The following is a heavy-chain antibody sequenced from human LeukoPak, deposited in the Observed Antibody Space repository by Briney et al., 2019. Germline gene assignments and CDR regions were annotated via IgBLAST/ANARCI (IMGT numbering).Heavy chain of an antibody. J-gene: IGHJ5*02. CDR1: GGSISSYY. CDR3: ARHLIRRVIIWFDP. CDR2: IYYSGST. V-gene: IGHV4-59*08. Sequence: SETLSLTCTVSGGSISSYYWSWIRQPPGKGLEWIGYIYYSGSTNYNPSLKSRVTISVDTSKNQFSLKLSSVTAADTAVYYCARHLIRRVIIWFDPWGQGTLVTVSS. D-gene: IGHD3-10*01.